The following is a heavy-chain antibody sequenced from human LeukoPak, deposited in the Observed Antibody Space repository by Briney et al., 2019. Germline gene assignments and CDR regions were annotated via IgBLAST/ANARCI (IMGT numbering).Heavy chain of an antibody. J-gene: IGHJ4*02. CDR2: IYYSGST. CDR3: ARGSGYYYGDFDY. D-gene: IGHD3-22*01. V-gene: IGHV4-39*01. CDR1: GGSISSSASY. Sequence: PSETLSLTCTVSGGSISSSASYWGWIRQPPGKGLDWIANIYYSGSTYYNPSLKSRVTISVDTSKNQFSLKLSSVTAADTAVYYCARGSGYYYGDFDYWGQGTLVTVSS.